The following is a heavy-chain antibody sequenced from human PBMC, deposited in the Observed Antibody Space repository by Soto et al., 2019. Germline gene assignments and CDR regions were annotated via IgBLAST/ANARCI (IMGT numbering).Heavy chain of an antibody. CDR2: ISAYNGNT. CDR3: ARGRGSSFCY. D-gene: IGHD1-26*01. J-gene: IGHJ4*02. Sequence: QVQLVQSGAEVKKPGASVKVSCKASGYTFTSSGFSWVRQAPGQGLEWMGWISAYNGNTNYAQKLQGRVTMTTDTATGPAHMGRRSLRSDDTAGCFCARGRGSSFCYWGPGNPGH. V-gene: IGHV1-18*04. CDR1: GYTFTSSG.